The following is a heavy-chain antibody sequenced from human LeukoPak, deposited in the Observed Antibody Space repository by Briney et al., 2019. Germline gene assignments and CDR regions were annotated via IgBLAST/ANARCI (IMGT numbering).Heavy chain of an antibody. CDR3: ARDPPGEDGYKIPSDDY. CDR1: GGSISSSSYY. V-gene: IGHV4-39*07. Sequence: SETLSLTCAVSGGSISSSSYYWGWIRQPPGKGLEWIGSIYYSGSTYYNPSLKSRVTISVDTSKNQFSLKLSSVTAADTAVYYCARDPPGEDGYKIPSDDYWGQGTLVTVSS. CDR2: IYYSGST. J-gene: IGHJ4*02. D-gene: IGHD5-24*01.